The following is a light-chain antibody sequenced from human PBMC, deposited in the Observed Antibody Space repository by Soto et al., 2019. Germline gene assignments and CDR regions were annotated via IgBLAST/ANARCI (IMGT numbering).Light chain of an antibody. Sequence: EIAMTQSPATLSVSPGERATLSCRASQSVNSNLAWYQQKPGQAPGLLIYGASTRATGIPARFSGSGSGTEFTVTISSLQSEDFAVYYCQQYNNWPLTFGEGTKVEIK. V-gene: IGKV3-15*01. CDR2: GAS. J-gene: IGKJ4*01. CDR1: QSVNSN. CDR3: QQYNNWPLT.